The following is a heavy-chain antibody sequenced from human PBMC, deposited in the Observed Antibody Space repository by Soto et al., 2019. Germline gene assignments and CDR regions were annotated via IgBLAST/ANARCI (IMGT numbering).Heavy chain of an antibody. J-gene: IGHJ6*03. CDR1: GYTFTSYG. CDR3: ARDVRVPAVHYYYMDV. CDR2: ISAYNGNT. V-gene: IGHV1-18*01. D-gene: IGHD2-2*01. Sequence: ASVKVSCKASGYTFTSYGISWVRQAPGQGLEWMGWISAYNGNTNYAQKLQGRVTMTTDTSTSTAYMELRSLRSDDTAVYYCARDVRVPAVHYYYMDVWGKGTTVTVSS.